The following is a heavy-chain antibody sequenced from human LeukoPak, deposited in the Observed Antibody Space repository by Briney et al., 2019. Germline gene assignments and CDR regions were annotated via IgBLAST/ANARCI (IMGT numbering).Heavy chain of an antibody. Sequence: SETLSLTCIVFSDSISSGSYYWSWIRQPAGKGLEWIGRIYHSGSTYYNPSLKSRDTISVDTSKNQFSLKLSSVTAADTAVYYCAREKWIAVAEIGRETLYYFDYWGQGTLVTVSS. CDR1: SDSISSGSYY. V-gene: IGHV4-61*02. CDR2: IYHSGST. CDR3: AREKWIAVAEIGRETLYYFDY. D-gene: IGHD6-19*01. J-gene: IGHJ4*02.